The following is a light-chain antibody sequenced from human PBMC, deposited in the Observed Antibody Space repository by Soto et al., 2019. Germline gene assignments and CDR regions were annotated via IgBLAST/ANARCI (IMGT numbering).Light chain of an antibody. Sequence: DIQMTQSPSTLSASVGDRVTITCRASQSISSWLAWYQQKPGKAPKLLIYDASSLESGVPSRFSGSVSGTAFTLTISSLQPDDFATYYCQQYNSYSPLTFGQGTKVEIK. CDR1: QSISSW. CDR2: DAS. J-gene: IGKJ1*01. CDR3: QQYNSYSPLT. V-gene: IGKV1-5*01.